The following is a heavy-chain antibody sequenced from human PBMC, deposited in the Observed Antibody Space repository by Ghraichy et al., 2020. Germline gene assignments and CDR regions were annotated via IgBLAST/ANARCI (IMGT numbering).Heavy chain of an antibody. Sequence: SGPTLVKPTQTLTLTCTFSGFSLSTSGVGVGWIRQPPGKALEWLALIYWDDDKRYSPSLKSRLTITKDTSKNQVVLTMTNMDPVDTATYYCAHTKWSPARNWFDPWGQGTLVTVSS. V-gene: IGHV2-5*02. CDR1: GFSLSTSGVG. D-gene: IGHD2-15*01. J-gene: IGHJ5*02. CDR2: IYWDDDK. CDR3: AHTKWSPARNWFDP.